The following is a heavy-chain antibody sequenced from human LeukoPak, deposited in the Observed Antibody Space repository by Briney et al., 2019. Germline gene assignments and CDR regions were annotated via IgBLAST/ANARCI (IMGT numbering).Heavy chain of an antibody. D-gene: IGHD4-17*01. CDR3: ARQPNQSTVTPNYYYYYYGMDV. J-gene: IGHJ6*02. CDR2: IYYSGST. V-gene: IGHV4-39*01. Sequence: SETLSLTCTVSGGSISSSSYYWGWIRQPPGKGLEWIGSIYYSGSTYYNPSLKSRVTISVDTSKNQFSLKLSSVTAADTAVYYCARQPNQSTVTPNYYYYYYGMDVWGQGTTVTVSS. CDR1: GGSISSSSYY.